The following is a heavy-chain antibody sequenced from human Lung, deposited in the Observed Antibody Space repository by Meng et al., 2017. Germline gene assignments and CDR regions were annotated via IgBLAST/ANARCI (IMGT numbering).Heavy chain of an antibody. V-gene: IGHV3-23*01. J-gene: IGHJ5*02. Sequence: VQVMESGVGLVQPGGALRLSCAASGFTFTAFSMTWVRQAPGKGLEWVSTISSTGDSTFYPDSVKGRFIVSRDNSKNTLYLQMNSLRAEDTAIYYCAKEAAMASWGQGTLVTVSS. CDR3: AKEAAMAS. CDR1: GFTFTAFS. CDR2: ISSTGDST. D-gene: IGHD5-18*01.